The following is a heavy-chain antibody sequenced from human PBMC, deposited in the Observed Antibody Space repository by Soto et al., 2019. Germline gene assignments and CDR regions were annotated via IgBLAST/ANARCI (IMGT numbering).Heavy chain of an antibody. J-gene: IGHJ4*02. D-gene: IGHD6-13*01. Sequence: QITLKESGPTLVKPTQTLTLTCTFSGFSLSTSGVGVGWIRQPPGKALEWLALIYWDDDKRYSPSLKSRLTXTXXTSKNPVVLTMTNMDPVDTATYYCALTIAAADLDYWGQGTLVTVSS. CDR3: ALTIAAADLDY. CDR1: GFSLSTSGVG. CDR2: IYWDDDK. V-gene: IGHV2-5*02.